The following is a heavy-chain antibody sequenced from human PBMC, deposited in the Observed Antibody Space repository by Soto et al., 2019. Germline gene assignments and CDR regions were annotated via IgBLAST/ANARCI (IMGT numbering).Heavy chain of an antibody. J-gene: IGHJ6*02. CDR3: ARIPYDILTGYGYYGMDV. CDR2: IYYSGST. V-gene: IGHV4-31*03. CDR1: GGSISSGGYY. Sequence: PSETLSLTCTVSGGSISSGGYYWSWIRQHPGKGLEWIGYIYYSGSTYYNPSLKSRVTISVDTSKNQFSLKLSSVTAADTAVYYCARIPYDILTGYGYYGMDVWGQGTTVTVSS. D-gene: IGHD3-9*01.